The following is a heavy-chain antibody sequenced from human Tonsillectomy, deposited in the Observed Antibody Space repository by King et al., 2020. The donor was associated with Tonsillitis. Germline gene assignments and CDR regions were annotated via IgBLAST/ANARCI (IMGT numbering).Heavy chain of an antibody. V-gene: IGHV5-51*03. Sequence: EVQLVQSGAEVRKPGESLKISCKGSGYTFTNFWIGWVRQMPGKGLEWMGIIYPGDSDSRYSPSFQGQVTISADKSISTAYLQWSSLKASDTAMYYCARLVDGRAAWFDPGGQGTLVTVSS. CDR2: IYPGDSDS. J-gene: IGHJ5*02. D-gene: IGHD2-15*01. CDR3: ARLVDGRAAWFDP. CDR1: GYTFTNFW.